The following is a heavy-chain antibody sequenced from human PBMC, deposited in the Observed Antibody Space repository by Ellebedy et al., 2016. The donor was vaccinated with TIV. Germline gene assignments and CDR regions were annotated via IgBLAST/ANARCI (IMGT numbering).Heavy chain of an antibody. CDR1: GFTFNTYN. CDR3: ARDLHDVAANY. Sequence: GESLKISCAASGFTFNTYNINWIRRSPGKGLEWVSSISGSSNYIFYADSVKGRFTVSRDNAKNTLYLQMNSLRADDTAVYYCARDLHDVAANYWGQGTLVTVSS. CDR2: ISGSSNYI. J-gene: IGHJ4*02. V-gene: IGHV3-21*01. D-gene: IGHD2-21*01.